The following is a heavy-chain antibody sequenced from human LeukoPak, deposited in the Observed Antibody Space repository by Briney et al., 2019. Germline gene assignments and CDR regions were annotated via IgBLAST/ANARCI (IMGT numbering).Heavy chain of an antibody. V-gene: IGHV3-7*01. CDR1: GFTFSSYW. D-gene: IGHD2-15*01. Sequence: GGSLRLSCAASGFTFSSYWMSWVRQAPGEGLEWVANIKQDGSEKYYVDSVKGRFTISRDNAKNSLYLQMNSLRAEDTAVYYCARAEDIVVVVAAMVDYWGQGTLVTVSS. J-gene: IGHJ4*02. CDR2: IKQDGSEK. CDR3: ARAEDIVVVVAAMVDY.